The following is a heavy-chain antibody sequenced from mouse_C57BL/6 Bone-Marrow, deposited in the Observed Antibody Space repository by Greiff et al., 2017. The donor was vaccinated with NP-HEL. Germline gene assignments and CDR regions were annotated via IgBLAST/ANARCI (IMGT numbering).Heavy chain of an antibody. Sequence: EVKVEESGGGLVKPGGSLKLSCAASGFTFSSYAMSWVRQTPEKSLEWVATISDGGSYTYYPDNVKGRFTLSRDNAKNNLYLQMSHLKSEDTAMYYCARDKAMDYWGQGTSVTVSS. V-gene: IGHV5-4*01. CDR1: GFTFSSYA. J-gene: IGHJ4*01. CDR2: ISDGGSYT. CDR3: ARDKAMDY.